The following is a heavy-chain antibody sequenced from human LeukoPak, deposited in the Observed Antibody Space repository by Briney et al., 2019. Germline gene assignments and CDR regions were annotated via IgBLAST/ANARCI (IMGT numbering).Heavy chain of an antibody. CDR2: INPNSGGT. D-gene: IGHD4-17*01. J-gene: IGHJ4*02. Sequence: ASVKVSCKASGYTFTGYYMHWVRQPPGQGLEWMGWINPNSGGTNYAQKFQGRVTMTRDTSISTAYMELSRLRSDDTAVYYCARGYNGDYSFRHIDYWGQGTLVTVSS. CDR3: ARGYNGDYSFRHIDY. V-gene: IGHV1-2*02. CDR1: GYTFTGYY.